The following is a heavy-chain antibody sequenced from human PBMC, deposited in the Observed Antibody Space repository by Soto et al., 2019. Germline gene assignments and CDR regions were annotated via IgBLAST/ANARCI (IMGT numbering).Heavy chain of an antibody. CDR1: GFSLSTSGVG. J-gene: IGHJ4*02. CDR3: AHRHPVTGVGAFDS. CDR2: IYWDDDK. Sequence: QITLKESGPPLVKPTQTLTLTCTFSGFSLSTSGVGVGWIRQPPGKALEWLALIYWDDDKRYSPSLKSRLTIPKDTSKNQVVLTMTNMDPVDTATYYCAHRHPVTGVGAFDSWGQGTLVTVSS. D-gene: IGHD2-21*02. V-gene: IGHV2-5*02.